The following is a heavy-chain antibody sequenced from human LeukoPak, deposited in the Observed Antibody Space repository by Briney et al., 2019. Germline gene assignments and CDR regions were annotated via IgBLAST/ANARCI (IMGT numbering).Heavy chain of an antibody. V-gene: IGHV3-48*01. D-gene: IGHD1-26*01. CDR2: IGSSSSTI. Sequence: PGRSLRLSCAASGFTFSSYAMHWVRQAPGKGLEWVSYIGSSSSTIYYADCVKGRFTISRDNAKNSLYLQMNSLRAEDTAVYYCARDRVVGALYFDYWGQGTLVTVSS. CDR3: ARDRVVGALYFDY. CDR1: GFTFSSYA. J-gene: IGHJ4*02.